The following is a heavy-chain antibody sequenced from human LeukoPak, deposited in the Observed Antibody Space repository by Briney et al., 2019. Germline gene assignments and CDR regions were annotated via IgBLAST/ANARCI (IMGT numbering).Heavy chain of an antibody. CDR2: ISAYNGNT. D-gene: IGHD6-13*01. CDR1: GYTFTSYG. Sequence: GASVKVSCKASGYTFTSYGISWVRQAPGQGLEWMGWISAYNGNTNYAQKLQGRVTMTTDTSTSTAYMELRSLRSDDTAVYYCARVLDPSSSWYYYYYMDVWGKGTTVTVSS. J-gene: IGHJ6*03. V-gene: IGHV1-18*01. CDR3: ARVLDPSSSWYYYYYMDV.